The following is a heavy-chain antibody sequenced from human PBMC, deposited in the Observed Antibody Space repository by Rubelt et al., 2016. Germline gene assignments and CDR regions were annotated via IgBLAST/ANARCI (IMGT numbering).Heavy chain of an antibody. D-gene: IGHD2-21*02. CDR1: GGSISSSSYY. J-gene: IGHJ3*02. V-gene: IGHV4-39*02. CDR3: AREVYCGGDCYSEDAFDI. Sequence: QLQLQESGPGLVKPSETLSLTCTVSGGSISSSSYYWGWIRQPPGKGLEWIGSIYYSGSTYYNPSLKSRVTISVDTSKNQLSLKLSSVTAADTAVYYCAREVYCGGDCYSEDAFDIWGQGTMVTVSS. CDR2: IYYSGST.